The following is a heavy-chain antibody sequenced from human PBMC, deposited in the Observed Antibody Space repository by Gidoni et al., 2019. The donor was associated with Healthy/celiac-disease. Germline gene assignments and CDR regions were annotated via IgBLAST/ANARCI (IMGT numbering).Heavy chain of an antibody. Sequence: QMQLVQSGPEVKKPGTSVKVSCKASGFTFTSSAVQWVRQARGQRLEWIGWIVVGSGNTNYAQKFQERVTITRDMSTSTAYMELSSLRSEDTAVYYCAAPLGLGYCSGGSCPPSISGYYYYYGMDVWGQGTTVTVSS. J-gene: IGHJ6*02. CDR2: IVVGSGNT. CDR1: GFTFTSSA. CDR3: AAPLGLGYCSGGSCPPSISGYYYYYGMDV. V-gene: IGHV1-58*01. D-gene: IGHD2-15*01.